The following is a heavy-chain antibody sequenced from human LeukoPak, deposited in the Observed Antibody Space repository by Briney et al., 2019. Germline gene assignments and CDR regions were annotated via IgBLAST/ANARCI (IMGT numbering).Heavy chain of an antibody. CDR2: ISSSGSDI. J-gene: IGHJ6*03. V-gene: IGHV3-21*01. CDR1: GFTFSSNS. Sequence: PGGSLRLSCAASGFTFSSNSMNWVRQAPGKGLEWVSSISSSGSDIYYAESVRGRFTISRYNAKNSLYMQMNSLRAEDSAVYYCARVPRVLVPAYYYYYYMDVWGKGTTVTVSS. CDR3: ARVPRVLVPAYYYYYYMDV. D-gene: IGHD2-2*01.